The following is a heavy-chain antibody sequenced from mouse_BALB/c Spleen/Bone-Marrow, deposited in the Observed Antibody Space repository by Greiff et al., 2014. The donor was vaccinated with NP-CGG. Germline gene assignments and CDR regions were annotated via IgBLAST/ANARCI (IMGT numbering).Heavy chain of an antibody. Sequence: EVQLQQSGAELVKPGASVKLSCTASGFNINDTYMHWVKQRPERGLEWIGRIDPANGNTEYDPKFQGKATITADTSSNTAYLQLSSLTSEDTAVYYCASWEYYAIDYWGQGTSVTVSS. V-gene: IGHV14-3*02. CDR3: ASWEYYAIDY. D-gene: IGHD4-1*01. CDR1: GFNINDTY. CDR2: IDPANGNT. J-gene: IGHJ4*01.